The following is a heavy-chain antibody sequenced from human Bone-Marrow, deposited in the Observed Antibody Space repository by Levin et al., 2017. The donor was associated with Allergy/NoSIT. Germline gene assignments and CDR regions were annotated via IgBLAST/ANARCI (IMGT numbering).Heavy chain of an antibody. J-gene: IGHJ3*01. V-gene: IGHV3-15*01. CDR2: IKSKTDGGTT. CDR3: STDYNSWYRDAFDV. D-gene: IGHD6-13*01. CDR1: GFTFSNAW. Sequence: GGSLRLSCAASGFTFSNAWMSWVRQAPGKGLEWVGRIKSKTDGGTTDYAAPVKGRFTISRDDSKNTLYLQMNRLKTEDTAIYYWSTDYNSWYRDAFDVWGQGTLVTVSS.